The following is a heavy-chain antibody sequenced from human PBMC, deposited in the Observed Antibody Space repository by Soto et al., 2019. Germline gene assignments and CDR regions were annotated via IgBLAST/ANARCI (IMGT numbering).Heavy chain of an antibody. J-gene: IGHJ3*02. CDR3: ARDGVYHCSGGSCTRAFDI. D-gene: IGHD2-15*01. CDR2: IYSGGST. V-gene: IGHV3-66*01. Sequence: GGSLRLSCAASGFTVSSNYMSWVRQAPGKGLEWVSVIYSGGSTYYADSVKGRFTISRDNSKNPLYLQMNSLRAEDTAVYYCARDGVYHCSGGSCTRAFDIWGQGTMVTVSS. CDR1: GFTVSSNY.